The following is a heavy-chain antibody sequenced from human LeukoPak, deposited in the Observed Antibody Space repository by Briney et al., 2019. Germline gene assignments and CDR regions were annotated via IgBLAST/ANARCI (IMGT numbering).Heavy chain of an antibody. D-gene: IGHD6-19*01. CDR3: ARIAVAGSDLDY. V-gene: IGHV1-2*02. CDR2: INPNSGGT. J-gene: IGHJ4*02. CDR1: GYTFTGYY. Sequence: ASVKVSCKASGYTFTGYYMHWVRQAPGQGLEWMGWINPNSGGTNYAQKFQGRVTMTRDTSIGTAYMELSRLRSDDTAVYYCARIAVAGSDLDYWGQGTLVTVSS.